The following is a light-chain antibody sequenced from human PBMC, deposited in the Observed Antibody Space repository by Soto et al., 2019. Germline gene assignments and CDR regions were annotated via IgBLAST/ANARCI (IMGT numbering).Light chain of an antibody. J-gene: IGKJ1*01. Sequence: EIALSQSPGTLSLSTGEDATLSCLAIQSVSGRYLAWYQQKRGQAPRLLIYDASNRATGIPDRFSGSGSGTDFTLTISRLEAEDSAVYYCQHHDSSPTWTFGQGTKVDIK. CDR1: QSVSGRY. CDR2: DAS. V-gene: IGKV3-20*01. CDR3: QHHDSSPTWT.